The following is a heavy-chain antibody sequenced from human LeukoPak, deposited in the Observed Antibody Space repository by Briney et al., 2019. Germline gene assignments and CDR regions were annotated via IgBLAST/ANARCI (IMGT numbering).Heavy chain of an antibody. D-gene: IGHD1-1*01. Sequence: SQTLSLTCTVSGGSISSGDYYWSWIRQPPGKGLEWIGYISYSGYTYYTPSLQSRVSMPVDTSKNQFSLRLSSVTAADTAVYYCARVNWNDALGTCDIWGQGTMVTVSS. CDR3: ARVNWNDALGTCDI. V-gene: IGHV4-30-4*01. CDR1: GGSISSGDYY. J-gene: IGHJ3*02. CDR2: ISYSGYT.